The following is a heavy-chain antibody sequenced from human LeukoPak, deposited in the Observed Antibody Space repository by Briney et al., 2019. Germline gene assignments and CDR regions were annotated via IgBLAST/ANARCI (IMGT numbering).Heavy chain of an antibody. Sequence: PGGSLRLSCAASGFTVSSNYMTWVRQAPGKGLEWVSVIYSGGSTYYADSVKGRFTFSRDNSKNTLYLQMNSLRAEDTAVYYCARAGVWIQLFKSGADYYYMDVWGKGTTVTVSS. J-gene: IGHJ6*03. CDR1: GFTVSSNY. CDR2: IYSGGST. CDR3: ARAGVWIQLFKSGADYYYMDV. V-gene: IGHV3-53*01. D-gene: IGHD5-18*01.